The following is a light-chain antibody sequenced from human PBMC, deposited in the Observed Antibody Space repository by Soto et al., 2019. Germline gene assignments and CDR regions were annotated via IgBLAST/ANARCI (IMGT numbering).Light chain of an antibody. Sequence: QSALTQPRSVSGSPGQSVTISCTGTSSDVGGHNYVSWYQQYPGKAPKLIIYDVSKRPSGVPDRFSGSKSGNTASLTISGLQAEDEADYYCCSYAGTYTLWVFGGGTKLTVL. CDR1: SSDVGGHNY. J-gene: IGLJ3*02. V-gene: IGLV2-11*01. CDR2: DVS. CDR3: CSYAGTYTLWV.